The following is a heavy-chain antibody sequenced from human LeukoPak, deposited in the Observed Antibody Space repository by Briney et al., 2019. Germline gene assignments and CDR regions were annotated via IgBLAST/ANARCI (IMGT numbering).Heavy chain of an antibody. CDR2: IYYSGST. J-gene: IGHJ4*02. CDR3: ARELDSSSWYFDY. Sequence: SETLSLTCTVSGGSISSGDYYWSWIRQPPGQGREGIVYIYYSGSTYYNPSLKSRATISVDTSKTQFSLKLSSVTAADTAVYYCARELDSSSWYFDYWGQGTLVTVSS. V-gene: IGHV4-30-4*01. D-gene: IGHD6-13*01. CDR1: GGSISSGDYY.